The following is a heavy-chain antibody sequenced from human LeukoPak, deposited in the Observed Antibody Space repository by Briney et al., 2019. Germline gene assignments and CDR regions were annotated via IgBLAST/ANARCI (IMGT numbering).Heavy chain of an antibody. CDR1: GGSISSSSFF. V-gene: IGHV4-39*07. CDR2: IYVSGTT. J-gene: IGHJ4*02. D-gene: IGHD1-26*01. CDR3: ARGRAKYSGSYYGY. Sequence: PSETLSLTCSVSGGSISSSSFFWGWIRQPPGKGLEWIGSIYVSGTTHYNPSLKSRLTISLDTSKNQVSLKLTSVTAADTAVYYCARGRAKYSGSYYGYWGQGTLVTVSS.